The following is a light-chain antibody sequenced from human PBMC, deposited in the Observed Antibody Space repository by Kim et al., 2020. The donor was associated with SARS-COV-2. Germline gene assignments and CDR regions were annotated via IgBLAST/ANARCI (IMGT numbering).Light chain of an antibody. Sequence: GQSITISCTGTSSDVGDYDYVSWYQQHPGKAPKLMIYDVSKRPSGVSNRFSGSKSGNTASLTISGLQAEDEADYYCSSYTNSNTWVFGGGTKLTVL. V-gene: IGLV2-14*04. CDR3: SSYTNSNTWV. J-gene: IGLJ3*02. CDR1: SSDVGDYDY. CDR2: DVS.